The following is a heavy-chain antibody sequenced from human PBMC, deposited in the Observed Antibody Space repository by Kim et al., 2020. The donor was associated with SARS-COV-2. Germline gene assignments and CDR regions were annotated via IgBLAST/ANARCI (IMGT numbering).Heavy chain of an antibody. J-gene: IGHJ4*02. Sequence: GGSLRLSCAAPGFIFSSYWMNWVRQAPGKGLEWVANIKQDGSEKYYVDSVKGRFTISRDNAKNSLFLQMNSLRAEDTAGYYCATGYSSGWGWGQGTLVTV. D-gene: IGHD6-19*01. CDR1: GFIFSSYW. CDR3: ATGYSSGWG. CDR2: IKQDGSEK. V-gene: IGHV3-7*01.